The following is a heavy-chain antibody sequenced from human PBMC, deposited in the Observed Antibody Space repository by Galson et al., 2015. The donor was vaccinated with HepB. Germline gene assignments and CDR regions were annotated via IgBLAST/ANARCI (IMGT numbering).Heavy chain of an antibody. J-gene: IGHJ4*02. Sequence: SLRLSCAASGFSFSSYGMNWLRQAPGKGPEWISYIGPGDSDRKYADSVKGRFTISRDDARSSLYLEMNGLRDEDTAVYYCARDPYGAGNCWGQGTLVTVSS. CDR3: ARDPYGAGNC. CDR1: GFSFSSYG. V-gene: IGHV3-21*05. CDR2: IGPGDSDR. D-gene: IGHD3-10*01.